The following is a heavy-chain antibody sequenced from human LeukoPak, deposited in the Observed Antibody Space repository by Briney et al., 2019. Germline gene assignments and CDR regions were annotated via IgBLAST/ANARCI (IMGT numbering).Heavy chain of an antibody. CDR3: VSRACRITACYAASWRCFDH. D-gene: IGHD2-2*01. CDR2: INEDGSEK. CDR1: GLTFSRYW. Sequence: GGSLRLSCEASGLTFSRYWLTWVRQAPGKGLEWVANINEDGSEKNYVDSVKGRFSISRDNAKSSLFLQMNNLRAEDTAVYHCVSRACRITACYAASWRCFDHWGQGSLVTVSS. J-gene: IGHJ4*02. V-gene: IGHV3-7*03.